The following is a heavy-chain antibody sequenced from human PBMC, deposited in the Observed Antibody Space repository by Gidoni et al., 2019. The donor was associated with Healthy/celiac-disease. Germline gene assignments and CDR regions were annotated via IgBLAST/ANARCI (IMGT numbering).Heavy chain of an antibody. V-gene: IGHV3-15*01. CDR2: IKSKTDGGTT. Sequence: EVQLVESGGGLVKPGGSLRLSCAASGFTFSNAWMSWVRQAPGKGLEWVGRIKSKTDGGTTDYAAPVKGRFTISRDDSKNTLYLQMNSLKTEDTAVYYCTTSSVGATGYYYYGMDVWGQGTTVTVSS. CDR1: GFTFSNAW. CDR3: TTSSVGATGYYYYGMDV. J-gene: IGHJ6*02. D-gene: IGHD1-26*01.